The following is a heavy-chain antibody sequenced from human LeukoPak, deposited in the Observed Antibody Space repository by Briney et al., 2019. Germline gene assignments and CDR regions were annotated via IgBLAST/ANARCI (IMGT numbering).Heavy chain of an antibody. CDR3: ARGKVVAAVRY. V-gene: IGHV4-34*01. Sequence: SETLSLTCAVYGGSFSGYYWSWIRQPPGKGLEWIGEINHSGSTNYNPSLKSRVTISVDTSKNQFSLKLSSVTAADTAVYYCARGKVVAAVRYWGQGTLLTVSS. J-gene: IGHJ4*02. CDR2: INHSGST. CDR1: GGSFSGYY. D-gene: IGHD2-15*01.